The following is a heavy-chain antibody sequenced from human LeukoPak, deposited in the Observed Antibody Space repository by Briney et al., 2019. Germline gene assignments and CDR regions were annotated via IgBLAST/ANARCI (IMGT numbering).Heavy chain of an antibody. J-gene: IGHJ6*03. D-gene: IGHD3-10*01. V-gene: IGHV4-39*01. Sequence: SETLSLTCTVSGDSISSGSYYWGWIRQPPGEGLEWIGSIYYSGDTYYNPSLESRVTISVDTSKDQFSLKLSSVTAADTAVYYCARVLWFGESKKGYSYYMDVWGKGTTVTVSS. CDR2: IYYSGDT. CDR1: GDSISSGSYY. CDR3: ARVLWFGESKKGYSYYMDV.